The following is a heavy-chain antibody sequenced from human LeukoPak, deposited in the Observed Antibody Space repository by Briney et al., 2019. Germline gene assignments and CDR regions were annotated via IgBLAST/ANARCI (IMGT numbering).Heavy chain of an antibody. D-gene: IGHD3-3*01. CDR1: GFTFSSYA. CDR2: ISGSGGST. Sequence: PGGSLRLSCAASGFTFSSYAMSWVRQAPGKGLEWVSAISGSGGSTYYADSVKGRFTISRDNPKNTLYLQMNSLRAEDTAVYYCAKSVLRFLEWLSPDYWGQGTLVTVSS. V-gene: IGHV3-23*01. CDR3: AKSVLRFLEWLSPDY. J-gene: IGHJ4*02.